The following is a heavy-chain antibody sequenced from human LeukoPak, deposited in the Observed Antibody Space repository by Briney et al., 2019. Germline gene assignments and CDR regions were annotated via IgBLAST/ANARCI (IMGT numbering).Heavy chain of an antibody. Sequence: SGGSLRLSCAASGFTFDDYAMHWVRQAPGKGLEWVSGISWNSGSIGYADSVKGRFTISRDNAKNSLYLQMNSLRAEDTALYYCAKDSRGNSVWLFDYWGQGTLVTVSS. D-gene: IGHD4-23*01. J-gene: IGHJ4*02. CDR3: AKDSRGNSVWLFDY. CDR1: GFTFDDYA. V-gene: IGHV3-9*01. CDR2: ISWNSGSI.